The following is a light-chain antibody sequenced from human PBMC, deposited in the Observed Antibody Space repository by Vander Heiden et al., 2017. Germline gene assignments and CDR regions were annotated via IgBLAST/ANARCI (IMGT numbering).Light chain of an antibody. V-gene: IGKV1-6*01. CDR2: GAS. CDR3: LQDYSYPRT. CDR1: QGIRND. Sequence: AVQMTQSPPSMSASVGDRVTISCRASQGIRNDLGWYQQKPGQAPKVLIYGASTLHSGVPSRFGGSGSGTDFVLTISGLQPEDSATYFCLQDYSYPRTFGQGTKVEIK. J-gene: IGKJ1*01.